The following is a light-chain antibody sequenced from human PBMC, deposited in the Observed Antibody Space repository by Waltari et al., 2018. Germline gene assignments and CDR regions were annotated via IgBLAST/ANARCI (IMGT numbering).Light chain of an antibody. CDR2: DAS. V-gene: IGKV3-11*01. CDR1: QTVSTY. CDR3: QQRYNWPYT. Sequence: EIVLTQSPATLSLSPGERVTLPCRASQTVSTYLAWYQQKPGQAPRLLIDDASNRATGIPARFSGSRSGTDFTLTISSLEPEDFAVYFCQQRYNWPYTFGQGTKVDIK. J-gene: IGKJ2*01.